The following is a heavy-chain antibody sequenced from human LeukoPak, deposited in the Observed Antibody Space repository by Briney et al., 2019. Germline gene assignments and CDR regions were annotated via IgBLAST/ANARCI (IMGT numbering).Heavy chain of an antibody. CDR1: GGSFSGYY. J-gene: IGHJ4*02. D-gene: IGHD4-4*01. CDR2: INHSGST. CDR3: VRGPTGLMTTVGAPYYFDY. Sequence: PSETLSLTCAVYGGSFSGYYRSWIRQPPGKGLEWIGEINHSGSTNYNPSLKSRVTISVDTSKNQFSLKLSSVTAADTAVYYCVRGPTGLMTTVGAPYYFDYWGQGTLVTVSS. V-gene: IGHV4-34*01.